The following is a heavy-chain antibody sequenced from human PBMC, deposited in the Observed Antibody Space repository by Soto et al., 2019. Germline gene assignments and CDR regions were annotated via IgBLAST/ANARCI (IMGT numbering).Heavy chain of an antibody. V-gene: IGHV1-18*01. J-gene: IGHJ4*02. CDR1: GYTFTSYH. CDR2: ISAYNGNK. CDR3: ARDAPPADY. Sequence: QLQLVQSGAEVKKPGASVKVSCKASGYTFTSYHINWVRQAPGQGREWMGWISAYNGNKKYAQKLQGRVTMTTHTSASTAYMELRSLRSDDTAVYYCARDAPPADYWGQGTLVTVSS.